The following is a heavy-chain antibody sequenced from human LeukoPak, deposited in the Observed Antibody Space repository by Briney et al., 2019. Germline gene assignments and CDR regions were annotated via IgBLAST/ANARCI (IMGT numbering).Heavy chain of an antibody. D-gene: IGHD6-13*01. CDR1: GFTFSSYA. J-gene: IGHJ4*02. CDR3: AKQLTAAGTGY. V-gene: IGHV3-23*01. CDR2: ISGSGGST. Sequence: TGGSLRLSCAASGFTFSSYAMSWVRQAPGKGLEWVSAISGSGGSTYYADPVKGRFTISRDNSKNTLYLQMNSLRAEDTAVYYCAKQLTAAGTGYWGQGTLVTVSS.